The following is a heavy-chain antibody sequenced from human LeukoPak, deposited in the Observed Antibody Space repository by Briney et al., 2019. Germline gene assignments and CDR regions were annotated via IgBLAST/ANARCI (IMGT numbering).Heavy chain of an antibody. V-gene: IGHV4-59*01. CDR2: IYYSGNT. Sequence: GSLRLSCAASGFTFSSYAMSWIRQSPGKGLEWIAYIYYSGNTKYNPSLKSRVTIFVDTSTNQFSLEMNSVTAADTAVYYCAKAKGDFWGPGTLVTVSS. CDR3: AKAKGDF. J-gene: IGHJ4*02. CDR1: GFTFSSYA.